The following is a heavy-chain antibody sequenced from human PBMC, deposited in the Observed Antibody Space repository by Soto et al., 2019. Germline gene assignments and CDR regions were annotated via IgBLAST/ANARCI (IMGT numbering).Heavy chain of an antibody. CDR1: GFTFSSYS. CDR3: ARPAMYSSSPYYFDY. V-gene: IGHV3-48*01. D-gene: IGHD6-6*01. J-gene: IGHJ4*02. Sequence: GGSLRLSCAASGFTFSSYSMNWVRQAPGKGLEWVSYISSSSSTIYYADSVKGRFTISRDNAKNSLYLQMNGLRAEDTAVDYCARPAMYSSSPYYFDYWGQGTLVTVSS. CDR2: ISSSSSTI.